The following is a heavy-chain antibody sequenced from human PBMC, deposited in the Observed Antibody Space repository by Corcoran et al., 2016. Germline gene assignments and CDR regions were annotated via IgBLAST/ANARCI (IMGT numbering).Heavy chain of an antibody. Sequence: EVQLLESGGGLVPPGRSLRLSCAASGFPFSTYAMSWVRQAPGKSLEWVSGITGNGVETYYADSVKGRFTISRDNSRNALYLQMNSLGAEDTAVYYWAKDYYGAESMFDYWGQGTRVSVSS. V-gene: IGHV3-23*01. CDR1: GFPFSTYA. J-gene: IGHJ4*02. CDR3: AKDYYGAESMFDY. D-gene: IGHD3-10*01. CDR2: ITGNGVET.